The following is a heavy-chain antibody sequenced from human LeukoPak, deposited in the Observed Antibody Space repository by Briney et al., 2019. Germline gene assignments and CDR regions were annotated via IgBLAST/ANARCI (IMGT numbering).Heavy chain of an antibody. J-gene: IGHJ5*02. CDR1: GGSISSSSYY. Sequence: PSETLSLTCTVSGGSISSSSYYWGWIRQPPGKGLEWIGSIYYTGGTYYNPSLKSRLTISVDTSKNQFSLKLSSVTAADTAVYYCAREELWFGEHWFDPWGQGTLVTVSS. CDR3: AREELWFGEHWFDP. CDR2: IYYTGGT. V-gene: IGHV4-39*07. D-gene: IGHD3-10*01.